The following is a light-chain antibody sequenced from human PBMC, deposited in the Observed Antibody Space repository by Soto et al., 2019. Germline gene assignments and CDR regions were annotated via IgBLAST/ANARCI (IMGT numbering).Light chain of an antibody. J-gene: IGLJ2*01. Sequence: QSALTQPASVSASPGQSITISCTGTSSDVGGYKFVSWYQHHPGKAPKLMIYEGSKRPSGVSNRFSGSKSGNTASLTISGLQAEDEADYYCCSYAGSRGLVFGGGTKLTVL. CDR3: CSYAGSRGLV. CDR1: SSDVGGYKF. V-gene: IGLV2-23*01. CDR2: EGS.